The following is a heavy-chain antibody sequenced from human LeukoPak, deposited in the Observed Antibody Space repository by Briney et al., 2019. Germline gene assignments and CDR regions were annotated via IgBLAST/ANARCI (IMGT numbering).Heavy chain of an antibody. J-gene: IGHJ3*02. CDR1: GYTLTGYY. CDR3: ARDRVCSSSCSGAFDI. D-gene: IGHD6-13*01. CDR2: INPNSGGT. Sequence: ASVKVSCKASGYTLTGYYMHWVRQAPGQGLEWMGWINPNSGGTNYAQKFQGRVTMTRDTSISTAYMELSRLRSDDTAVYYCARDRVCSSSCSGAFDIWGQGTMVTVSS. V-gene: IGHV1-2*02.